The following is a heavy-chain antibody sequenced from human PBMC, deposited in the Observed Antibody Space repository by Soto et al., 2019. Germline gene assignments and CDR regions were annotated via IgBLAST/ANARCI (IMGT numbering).Heavy chain of an antibody. CDR2: IYYSGST. CDR1: GGSISSSSYY. Sequence: SETLSLTCTVSGGSISSSSYYWGWIRQPPGKGLEWIGSIYYSGSTYYNPSLKSRVTISVDTSKNQFSLKLSSVTAADTAVYYCATNLDYYDSSGYSSFDYWGQGTLVTVSS. J-gene: IGHJ4*02. CDR3: ATNLDYYDSSGYSSFDY. D-gene: IGHD3-22*01. V-gene: IGHV4-39*01.